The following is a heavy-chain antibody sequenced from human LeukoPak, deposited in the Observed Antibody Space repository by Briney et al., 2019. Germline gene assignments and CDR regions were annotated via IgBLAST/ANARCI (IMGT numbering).Heavy chain of an antibody. Sequence: ASQTLSLTCTVAGGSMSSYYWSWIRQPPGNGLEWIGYIYYSGYTNYNPSLKSRVTISVDTSKNQFSLKLSSVTATDTAVYYCARRKQEGWFDPWGQGTLVTVSS. J-gene: IGHJ5*02. V-gene: IGHV4-59*08. CDR2: IYYSGYT. CDR3: ARRKQEGWFDP. CDR1: GGSMSSYY.